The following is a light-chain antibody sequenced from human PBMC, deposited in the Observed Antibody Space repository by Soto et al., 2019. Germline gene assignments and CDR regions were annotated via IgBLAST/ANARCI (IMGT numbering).Light chain of an antibody. J-gene: IGKJ5*01. V-gene: IGKV3-20*01. CDR2: GAS. Sequence: EIVLTQSPGTLSLSPGERATLSCRASQSVSSSYLAWYQQKPGQAPRLLIYGASSMATGIPDRFSGSGSGTDFNLTISRLEPEAFAVYYCQQYGSSPCFGQGTRLEIK. CDR3: QQYGSSPC. CDR1: QSVSSSY.